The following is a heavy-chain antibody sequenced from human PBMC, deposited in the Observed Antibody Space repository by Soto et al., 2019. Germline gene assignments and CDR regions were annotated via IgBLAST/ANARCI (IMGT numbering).Heavy chain of an antibody. Sequence: GGSLRLSCAASGFTFSSYAMHWVRQAPGKGLEYVSAISSNGGSTYYANSVKGRFTISRDNSKNTLDLQMGSLRAEDMAVYYCARVRAAVMYYDYIWGSHAAGYYYYYMDVWGKGTTVTVSS. J-gene: IGHJ6*03. CDR1: GFTFSSYA. D-gene: IGHD3-16*01. V-gene: IGHV3-64*01. CDR2: ISSNGGST. CDR3: ARVRAAVMYYDYIWGSHAAGYYYYYMDV.